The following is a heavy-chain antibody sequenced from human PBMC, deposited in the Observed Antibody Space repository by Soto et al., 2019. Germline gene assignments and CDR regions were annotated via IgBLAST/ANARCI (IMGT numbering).Heavy chain of an antibody. CDR2: INAGNGNT. CDR1: GYTFTSYA. V-gene: IGHV1-3*01. Sequence: ASVKVSCKASGYTFTSYAMHWVRQAPGQRLEWMGWINAGNGNTKYSQKFQGRVTITRDTSASTAYMELSSLRSEDTAVYYCARDPTPHYYYYGMDVWGQRTKVTVSS. J-gene: IGHJ6*02. CDR3: ARDPTPHYYYYGMDV.